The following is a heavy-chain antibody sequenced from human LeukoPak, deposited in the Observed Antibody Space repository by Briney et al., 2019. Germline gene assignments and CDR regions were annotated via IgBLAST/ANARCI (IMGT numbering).Heavy chain of an antibody. D-gene: IGHD6-13*01. V-gene: IGHV7-4-1*01. J-gene: IGHJ4*02. CDR1: GYTFTSYA. Sequence: ASVKLSCNSSGYTFTSYAMNWVRHGPAPGLELKGWINTNTGNPTYAQGFTGRVVFSLDTSVSTAYLQIGSLEAEDTAVYYCARSDRRSRAAYDYWGQGTLVTVSS. CDR3: ARSDRRSRAAYDY. CDR2: INTNTGNP.